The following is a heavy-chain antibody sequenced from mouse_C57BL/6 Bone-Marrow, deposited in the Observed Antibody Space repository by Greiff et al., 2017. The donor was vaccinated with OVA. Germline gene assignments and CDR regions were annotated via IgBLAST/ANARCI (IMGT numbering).Heavy chain of an antibody. Sequence: VQVVESGAELARPGASVKLSCKASGYTFTSYGISWVKQRTGQGLEWIGEIYPRSGNTYYNEKFKGKATLTADKSSSTAYMELRSLTSEDSAVYFCARSGTTVVRYFDVWGTGTTVTVSS. CDR2: IYPRSGNT. CDR3: ARSGTTVVRYFDV. CDR1: GYTFTSYG. J-gene: IGHJ1*03. V-gene: IGHV1-81*01. D-gene: IGHD1-1*01.